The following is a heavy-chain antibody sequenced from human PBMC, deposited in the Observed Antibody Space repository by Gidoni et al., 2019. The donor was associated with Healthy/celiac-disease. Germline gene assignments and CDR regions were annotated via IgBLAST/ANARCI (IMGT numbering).Heavy chain of an antibody. CDR3: ARMTYYYDSSGYYRSHAFDI. V-gene: IGHV3-30*03. D-gene: IGHD3-22*01. CDR1: GFTFSSYG. Sequence: QVQLVESGGGVVQPGRSLRLSCAASGFTFSSYGMHWVRQAPGKGLEWVAVISYDGSNKYYADSVKGRFTISRDNSKNTLYLQMNSLRAEDTAVYYCARMTYYYDSSGYYRSHAFDIWGQGTMVTVSS. J-gene: IGHJ3*02. CDR2: ISYDGSNK.